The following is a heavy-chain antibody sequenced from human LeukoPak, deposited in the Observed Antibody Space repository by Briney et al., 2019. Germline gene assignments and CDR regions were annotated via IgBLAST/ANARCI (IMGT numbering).Heavy chain of an antibody. CDR2: ISSGSSYI. Sequence: GGSLRLSCAASGFTFSSYAMSWVRQAPGKGLEWVSSISSGSSYIYYAGSVKGRFTISRDNAKNSLYLQMNSLRAEDTAVYYCAKESGRHGIGIFAYFQYWGQGTLVTVSS. D-gene: IGHD1-26*01. CDR1: GFTFSSYA. CDR3: AKESGRHGIGIFAYFQY. J-gene: IGHJ4*02. V-gene: IGHV3-21*04.